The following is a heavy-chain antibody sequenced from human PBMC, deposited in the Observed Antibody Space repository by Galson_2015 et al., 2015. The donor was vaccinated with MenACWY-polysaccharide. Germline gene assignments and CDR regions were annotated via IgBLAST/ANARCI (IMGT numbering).Heavy chain of an antibody. CDR3: ARRGGGREFDY. CDR1: GGSIFRSSYY. J-gene: IGHJ4*02. CDR2: SDYSGSD. Sequence: LSLTCTVSGGSIFRSSYYWGWIRQPPGKGLEWIGSSDYSGSDFYNPSLKSRVTISVDTSKNQFSLKLNSGTAADTAVYYCARRGGGREFDYWGQGMLVTVSS. D-gene: IGHD1-26*01. V-gene: IGHV4-39*01.